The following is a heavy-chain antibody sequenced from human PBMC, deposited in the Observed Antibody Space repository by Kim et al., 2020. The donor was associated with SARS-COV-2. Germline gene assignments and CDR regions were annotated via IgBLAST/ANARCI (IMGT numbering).Heavy chain of an antibody. D-gene: IGHD6-13*01. Sequence: SAQRFQGRVTVTRNTSITTAYMELSSLRSEDTAVYYCARRIAAAGTPIGYWGQGTLVTVSS. CDR3: ARRIAAAGTPIGY. V-gene: IGHV1-8*01. J-gene: IGHJ4*02.